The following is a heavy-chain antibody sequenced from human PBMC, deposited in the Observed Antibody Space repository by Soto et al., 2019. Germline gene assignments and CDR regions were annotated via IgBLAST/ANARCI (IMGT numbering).Heavy chain of an antibody. Sequence: EVQLVQSGTEVKKPGESLKISCKGSGYSFRSYWIGWLLQMPGKGLEWMAIIYPDDSNTKYSPSFQGQVTISADKSISTAYLHWSSLKVSDTAMYYCARHLHSNSVHITPVSPDYWGQGTLVTVSS. J-gene: IGHJ4*02. CDR2: IYPDDSNT. CDR1: GYSFRSYW. V-gene: IGHV5-51*01. CDR3: ARHLHSNSVHITPVSPDY. D-gene: IGHD6-6*01.